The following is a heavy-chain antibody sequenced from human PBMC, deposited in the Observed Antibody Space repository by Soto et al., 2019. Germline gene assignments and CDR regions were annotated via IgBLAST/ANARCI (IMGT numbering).Heavy chain of an antibody. Sequence: TLSLTCAVYGGSFSGYYWSWIRQPPGKGLEWIGEINHSGSTNYNPSLKSRVTISVDTSKNQFSLKLSSVTAADTAVYYCARGSRVLLWFGGRFDYWGQGTLVTVSS. J-gene: IGHJ4*02. V-gene: IGHV4-34*01. CDR2: INHSGST. D-gene: IGHD3-10*01. CDR1: GGSFSGYY. CDR3: ARGSRVLLWFGGRFDY.